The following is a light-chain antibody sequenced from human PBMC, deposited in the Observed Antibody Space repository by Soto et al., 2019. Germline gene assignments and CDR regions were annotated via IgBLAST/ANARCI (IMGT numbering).Light chain of an antibody. CDR1: QGIRDS. CDR3: HSYDSSPSWT. J-gene: IGKJ1*01. CDR2: AAS. Sequence: DIQMTQSPSSLSASVGDRATITCRASQGIRDSLAWYQQKPGEVPKLLIFAASALQSGVPSRFSGGGSGTDFTLTITNLQPEDVATYYCHSYDSSPSWTFGQGTRVEIK. V-gene: IGKV1-27*01.